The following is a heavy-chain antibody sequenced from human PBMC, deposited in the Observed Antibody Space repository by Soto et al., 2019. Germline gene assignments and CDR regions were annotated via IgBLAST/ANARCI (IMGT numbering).Heavy chain of an antibody. D-gene: IGHD6-13*01. CDR3: AKDRERDAWYEDY. V-gene: IGHV3-23*01. J-gene: IGHJ4*02. CDR1: GFTFSSYA. CDR2: FSGSDGST. Sequence: EVQLLESGGGLVQPGGSLRLSCAASGFTFSSYAMSWVRQAPGKGLEWVSAFSGSDGSTYYADSVKGRFTISRDNSKNTLYLQMNSLRAEDTAVYYCAKDRERDAWYEDYWGQGTLVTVSS.